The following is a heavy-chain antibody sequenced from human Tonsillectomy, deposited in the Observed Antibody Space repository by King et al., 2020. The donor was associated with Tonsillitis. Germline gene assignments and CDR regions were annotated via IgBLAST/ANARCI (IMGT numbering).Heavy chain of an antibody. Sequence: VQLVESGGGLVQPGGSLRLSCAASGFTFSSYAMSWVRQAPGKGLEWVAAISGSGGSTYYADSVKGRFTISRDNSKKTLYLQMNSLRAEDTAVYYCAKGGPHCSSTSCYFDYWGQGTLVTVSS. V-gene: IGHV3-23*04. D-gene: IGHD2-2*01. J-gene: IGHJ4*02. CDR3: AKGGPHCSSTSCYFDY. CDR2: ISGSGGST. CDR1: GFTFSSYA.